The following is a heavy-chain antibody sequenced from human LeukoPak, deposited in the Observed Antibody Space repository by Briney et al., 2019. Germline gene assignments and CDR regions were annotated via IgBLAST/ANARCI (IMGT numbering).Heavy chain of an antibody. CDR3: ARFPPDSKSALDI. CDR2: IHNSGST. J-gene: IGHJ3*02. D-gene: IGHD3-22*01. CDR1: GGSISSGSYY. V-gene: IGHV4-61*02. Sequence: SQTLSLTCTVSGGSISSGSYYSSWIRQPAGKGLEWIGRIHNSGSTNQNPSLKSRVTISVDTSKNQFSLKLSSVTAADTAVYYCARFPPDSKSALDIWGQGTMVTVSS.